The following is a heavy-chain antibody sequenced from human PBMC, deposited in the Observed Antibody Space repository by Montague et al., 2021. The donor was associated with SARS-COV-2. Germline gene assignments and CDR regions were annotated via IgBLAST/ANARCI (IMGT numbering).Heavy chain of an antibody. CDR3: ARAAPWSFRDILTGYYYYYGMDV. CDR2: INHSGST. D-gene: IGHD3-9*01. Sequence: TLSLTCAVYGGSFSGYHWSWIRQPPGKGLEWIGEINHSGSTNYNPSLKSRVTISVDTSKNQFSLKLSSVTAADTAVYYCARAAPWSFRDILTGYYYYYGMDVWGQGTTVTVSS. V-gene: IGHV4-34*09. CDR1: GGSFSGYH. J-gene: IGHJ6*02.